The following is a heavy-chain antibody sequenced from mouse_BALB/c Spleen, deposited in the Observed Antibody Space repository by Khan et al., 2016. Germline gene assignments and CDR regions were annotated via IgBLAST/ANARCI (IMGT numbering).Heavy chain of an antibody. D-gene: IGHD1-1*01. CDR3: ARSRVVDRNYYAMDY. CDR1: GYTFTAYS. CDR2: INTETGEP. J-gene: IGHJ4*01. V-gene: IGHV9-2-1*01. Sequence: QIQLVQSGPELKKPGETVKISCKASGYTFTAYSMHWVKQAPGKGLKWLGWINTETGEPTYADDFKGRFAFVLENSASTAYLAINNIKNEDTATYFCARSRVVDRNYYAMDYWGQGTSVTVSS.